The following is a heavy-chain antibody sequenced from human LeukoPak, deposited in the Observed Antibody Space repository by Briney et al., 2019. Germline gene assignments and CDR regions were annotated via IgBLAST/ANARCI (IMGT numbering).Heavy chain of an antibody. D-gene: IGHD2-2*01. CDR1: GGSISSYY. J-gene: IGHJ6*02. CDR2: IYYSGST. Sequence: SETLSLACTVSGGSISSYYWSWIRQPPGKGLEWIGYIYYSGSTNYNPSLKSRVTISVDTSKNQFSLKLSSVTAADTAVYYCARALPAAIYYYYGMDVWGQGTTVTVSS. CDR3: ARALPAAIYYYYGMDV. V-gene: IGHV4-59*08.